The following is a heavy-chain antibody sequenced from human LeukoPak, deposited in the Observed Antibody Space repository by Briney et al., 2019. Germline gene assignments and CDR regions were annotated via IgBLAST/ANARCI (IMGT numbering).Heavy chain of an antibody. CDR2: IYSGGST. D-gene: IGHD2-15*01. V-gene: IGHV3-53*01. CDR3: ARRTPLYCSGGSCYTN. CDR1: GFTVSSNY. Sequence: GGSLRLSCAASGFTVSSNYMSWVRQAPGKGLEWVSVIYSGGSTYYADSVKGRFTISRDNSKNTLYLQMNSLRAEDTAVCYCARRTPLYCSGGSCYTNWGQGTLVTVSS. J-gene: IGHJ4*02.